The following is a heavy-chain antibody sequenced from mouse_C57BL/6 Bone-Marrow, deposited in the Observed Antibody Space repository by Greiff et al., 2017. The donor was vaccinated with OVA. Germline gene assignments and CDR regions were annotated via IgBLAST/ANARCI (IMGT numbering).Heavy chain of an antibody. CDR3: TRGEKYYGDDLDY. J-gene: IGHJ2*01. Sequence: VQLQQSGAELVRPGASVTLSCKASGYTFTDYEMHWVKQTPVHGLEWIGAIDPETGGPAYNQKFKGKAILTADKSSSTAYMDLRSLTSEDSAVYYSTRGEKYYGDDLDYWGQGTTLTVSS. CDR1: GYTFTDYE. CDR2: IDPETGGP. V-gene: IGHV1-15*01. D-gene: IGHD1-1*01.